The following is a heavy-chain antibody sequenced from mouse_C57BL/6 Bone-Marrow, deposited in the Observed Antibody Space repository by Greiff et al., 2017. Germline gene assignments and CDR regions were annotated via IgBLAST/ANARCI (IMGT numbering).Heavy chain of an antibody. CDR3: ARPAQANAMDY. D-gene: IGHD3-2*02. V-gene: IGHV1-18*01. Sequence: EVQLQQSGPELVKPGASVKIPCKASGYTFTDYNMDWVKQSHGKSLEWIGDINPNNGGTNYNQKFKGKATFTVDKSSSTAYMELLSLTSEYTAVYYCARPAQANAMDYWGQVASVTVSS. CDR2: INPNNGGT. J-gene: IGHJ4*01. CDR1: GYTFTDYN.